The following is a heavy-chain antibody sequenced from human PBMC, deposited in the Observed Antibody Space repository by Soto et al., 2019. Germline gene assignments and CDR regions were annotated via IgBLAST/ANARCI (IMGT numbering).Heavy chain of an antibody. D-gene: IGHD3-10*01. V-gene: IGHV1-8*01. J-gene: IGHJ6*03. CDR3: ARGTMAPKLWFGEIGYYYYYYMDV. CDR2: MNPNSGNT. Sequence: ASVKVSCKASGYTFTSYDINWVRQATGQGLEWMGWMNPNSGNTGYAQKFQGRVTMTRNTSISTAYMELSSLRSEDTAVYYCARGTMAPKLWFGEIGYYYYYYMDVWGKGTTVTVSS. CDR1: GYTFTSYD.